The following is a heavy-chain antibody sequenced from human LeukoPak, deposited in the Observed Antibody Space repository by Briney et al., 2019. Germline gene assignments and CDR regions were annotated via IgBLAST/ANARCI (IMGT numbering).Heavy chain of an antibody. CDR2: ISSSCSTI. J-gene: IGHJ6*04. D-gene: IGHD3-10*02. CDR1: GFTFSSYE. CDR3: AELGITMIGGV. V-gene: IGHV3-48*03. Sequence: GGSLRLSCAASGFTFSSYEMNWVRQAPGKGLEGVSYISSSCSTIYYADAVKGRFNNSRDNAKNSLYLQMNSLRAEDKAVYYCAELGITMIGGVWGKGTTVTISS.